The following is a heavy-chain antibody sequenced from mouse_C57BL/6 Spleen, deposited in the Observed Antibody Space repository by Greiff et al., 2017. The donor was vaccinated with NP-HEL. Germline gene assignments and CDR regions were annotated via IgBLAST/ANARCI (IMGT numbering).Heavy chain of an antibody. CDR1: GYTFTDYE. CDR2: IDPETGGT. D-gene: IGHD3-2*02. J-gene: IGHJ4*01. CDR3: TREGAQAYAMDY. V-gene: IGHV1-15*01. Sequence: QVQLQQSGAELVRPGASVTLSCKASGYTFTDYEMHWVKQTPVHGLEWIGAIDPETGGTAYNQKFKGKAILTADKSSSTAYMELRSLTSEDSAVYYCTREGAQAYAMDYWGQGTSVTVSS.